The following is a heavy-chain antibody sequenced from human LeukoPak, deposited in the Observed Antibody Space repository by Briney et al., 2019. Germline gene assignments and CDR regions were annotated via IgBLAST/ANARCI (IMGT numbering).Heavy chain of an antibody. V-gene: IGHV4-34*01. CDR3: ARGPVGTYHYDSSGYTIFDY. CDR1: GGSFSGYY. J-gene: IGHJ4*02. D-gene: IGHD3-22*01. Sequence: SETLSLTCAVYGGSFSGYYWSWIRQPPGKGLEGIGEINHSGSTNYNPSLKSRVTISVDTSKNQFSLKLSSVTAADTAVYYCARGPVGTYHYDSSGYTIFDYWGQGTLVTVSS. CDR2: INHSGST.